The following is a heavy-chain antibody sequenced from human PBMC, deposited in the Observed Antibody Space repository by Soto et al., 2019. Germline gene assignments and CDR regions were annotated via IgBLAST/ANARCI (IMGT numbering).Heavy chain of an antibody. Sequence: QLQLQESGPGLVKPSETLSLTCTVSGGSISSSNYYWGWIRQPPGKGLEWIGNIYYSGSTYYNPSLKSRVTISVDTSKNQFSPKRSSVTAADAAVYYCVRRRSSSNFDYWGQGTLVTVSS. D-gene: IGHD6-13*01. J-gene: IGHJ4*02. V-gene: IGHV4-39*01. CDR2: IYYSGST. CDR3: VRRRSSSNFDY. CDR1: GGSISSSNYY.